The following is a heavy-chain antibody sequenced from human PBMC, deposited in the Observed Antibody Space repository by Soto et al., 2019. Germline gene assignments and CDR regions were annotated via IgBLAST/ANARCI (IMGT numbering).Heavy chain of an antibody. Sequence: QVQLVQSGAEVKKPGASVKVSCKASGYTFTSYDINWVRQATGQGLEWMGWMNPNSGNTGYAQKFQGRVTMTRNTSISTAYMELSSLRSEETAVYYCEREVLLWFGELGGMDVWGKGTTVTVSS. CDR2: MNPNSGNT. J-gene: IGHJ6*03. V-gene: IGHV1-8*01. CDR3: EREVLLWFGELGGMDV. CDR1: GYTFTSYD. D-gene: IGHD3-10*01.